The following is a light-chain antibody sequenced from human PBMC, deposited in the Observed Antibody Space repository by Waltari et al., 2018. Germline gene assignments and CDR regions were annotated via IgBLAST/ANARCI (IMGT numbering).Light chain of an antibody. V-gene: IGKV3-20*01. Sequence: VILTQSPATLSLSPEERATLSFRAGQSVSSYLAWYQQKPGQAPRLHIYAAYSRTTGMPDRYSGSGSGTDFTLTISSLEPEDFAVYYCQNFGSSPYSFGQGTKVEIK. CDR1: QSVSSY. J-gene: IGKJ2*03. CDR3: QNFGSSPYS. CDR2: AAY.